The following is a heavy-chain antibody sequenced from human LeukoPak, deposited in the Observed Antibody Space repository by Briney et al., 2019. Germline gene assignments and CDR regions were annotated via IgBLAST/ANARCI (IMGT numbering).Heavy chain of an antibody. Sequence: GASVKVSCKASGYTFTGYYMHLVRQAPGPGLEGMGWINPNSGGTNYAQKFQGRVTMTRDTSISTAYMELSRLRTDATAVYYCATLGATMGGLYYYFDYWGQGTLVTVSS. CDR1: GYTFTGYY. D-gene: IGHD1-26*01. V-gene: IGHV1-2*02. CDR2: INPNSGGT. J-gene: IGHJ4*02. CDR3: ATLGATMGGLYYYFDY.